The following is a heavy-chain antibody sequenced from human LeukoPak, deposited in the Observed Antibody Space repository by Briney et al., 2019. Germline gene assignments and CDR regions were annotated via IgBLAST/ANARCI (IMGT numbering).Heavy chain of an antibody. J-gene: IGHJ4*02. D-gene: IGHD5-18*01. Sequence: PSETLSLTCTVSGGSISSYYWSWIRQPPGKGLEWIGYIYYSGSTNYNPSLKSRVTISVDTSKNQFSLKLSSVTAADTAVYYCARWGDGYSYDWGQGTLVTVSS. CDR2: IYYSGST. CDR3: ARWGDGYSYD. V-gene: IGHV4-59*01. CDR1: GGSISSYY.